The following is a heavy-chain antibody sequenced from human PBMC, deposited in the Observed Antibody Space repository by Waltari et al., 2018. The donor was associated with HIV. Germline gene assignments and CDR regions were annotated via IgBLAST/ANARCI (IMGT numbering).Heavy chain of an antibody. CDR2: IKSKTDGGTT. V-gene: IGHV3-15*01. J-gene: IGHJ4*02. CDR3: TTRIVGPTFDY. D-gene: IGHD1-26*01. CDR1: GFTFNNAW. Sequence: EVQLVESGGGLVKPGGSLRLSCAASGFTFNNAWMSWVRQTPGKRLEWVCRIKSKTDGGTTNYAAPVNGRFTNSRDDSKNTLYLQMNSLRTEDTAVYYCTTRIVGPTFDYWGQGTLVTVSS.